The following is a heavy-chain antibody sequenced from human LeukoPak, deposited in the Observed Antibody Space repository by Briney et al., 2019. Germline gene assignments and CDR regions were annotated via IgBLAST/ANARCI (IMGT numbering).Heavy chain of an antibody. D-gene: IGHD4-17*01. Sequence: GRSLRLSCAASGFTFDDYAMHWVRQAPGKGLGWVSGISWNSGSIGYADSVKGRFTISRDNAKNSLYLQMNSLRAEDTALYYCAKASYGDYYFDYWGQGTLVTVSS. CDR1: GFTFDDYA. V-gene: IGHV3-9*01. CDR3: AKASYGDYYFDY. CDR2: ISWNSGSI. J-gene: IGHJ4*02.